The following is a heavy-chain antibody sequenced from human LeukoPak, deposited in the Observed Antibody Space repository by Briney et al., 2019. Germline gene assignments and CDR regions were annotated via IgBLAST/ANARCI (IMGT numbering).Heavy chain of an antibody. J-gene: IGHJ6*02. Sequence: SETLPLTCTVSGGSISGFYWSWIRQPAGKGLEWIGRINPSGGTNYNPSLKSRVTISVDTSKNQFSLKLSSVTAADTAVYYCARHRGGYYYYYGMDVWGQGTTVTVSS. CDR1: GGSISGFY. D-gene: IGHD2-15*01. CDR3: ARHRGGYYYYYGMDV. CDR2: INPSGGT. V-gene: IGHV4-4*07.